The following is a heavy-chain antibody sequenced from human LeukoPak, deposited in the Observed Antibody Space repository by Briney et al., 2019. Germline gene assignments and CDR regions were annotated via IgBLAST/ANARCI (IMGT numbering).Heavy chain of an antibody. Sequence: PSETLSLTCTVSGGSISNYFWNWIRQPPGKGLESIGYIYYSGSSNYNPSLKSRVTISVDTSKNQFSLKLSSVTAADTAVYYCASPKYYDILTGYSHDAFDIWGQGTMVTVSS. D-gene: IGHD3-9*01. CDR2: IYYSGSS. CDR3: ASPKYYDILTGYSHDAFDI. V-gene: IGHV4-59*12. J-gene: IGHJ3*02. CDR1: GGSISNYF.